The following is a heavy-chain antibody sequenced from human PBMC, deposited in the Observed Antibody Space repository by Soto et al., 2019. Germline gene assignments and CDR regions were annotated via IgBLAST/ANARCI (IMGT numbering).Heavy chain of an antibody. CDR3: ARRIEGWYQGRYYSGMDV. J-gene: IGHJ6*02. V-gene: IGHV4-61*01. Sequence: QVQLQESGPGLVKPSETLSLTCTVSGGSVSSGSYYWGWIRQPPGKGLEWIGYIYYSGSTNYNPSLQSRVTMSVDTSKTQFCLKLSSVTAAHTAVYYCARRIEGWYQGRYYSGMDVWGQGTTVTVSS. D-gene: IGHD6-19*01. CDR2: IYYSGST. CDR1: GGSVSSGSYY.